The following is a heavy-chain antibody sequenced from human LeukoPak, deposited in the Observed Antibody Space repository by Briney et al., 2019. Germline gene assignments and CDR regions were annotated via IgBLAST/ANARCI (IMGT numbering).Heavy chain of an antibody. CDR1: GYTLTEFS. V-gene: IGHV1-24*01. CDR2: FDPEDGET. D-gene: IGHD3-22*01. CDR3: ATWARGIVVVTLDY. Sequence: GGSVKGSCKVSGYTLTEFSMHWVGQAPEKGLEWVGGFDPEDGETIYAQKFQGRVTMTEDTSTDTAYMELSSLRSEDTAVYYCATWARGIVVVTLDYWGQGTLVTVSS. J-gene: IGHJ4*02.